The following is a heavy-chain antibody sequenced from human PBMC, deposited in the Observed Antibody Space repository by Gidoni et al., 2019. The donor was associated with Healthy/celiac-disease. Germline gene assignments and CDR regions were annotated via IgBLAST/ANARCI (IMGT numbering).Heavy chain of an antibody. J-gene: IGHJ4*02. CDR1: GYSISSGSY. Sequence: QVQLQESGPGLVKPSETLSLTCAVSGYSISSGSYWGWIRQPPGKGLEWIGSIYHSGSTYYNPSLKSRVTISVDTSKNQFSLKLSSVTAADTAVYYCARAGRGGYDPDLFDYWGQGTLVTVSS. CDR3: ARAGRGGYDPDLFDY. V-gene: IGHV4-38-2*01. CDR2: IYHSGST. D-gene: IGHD5-12*01.